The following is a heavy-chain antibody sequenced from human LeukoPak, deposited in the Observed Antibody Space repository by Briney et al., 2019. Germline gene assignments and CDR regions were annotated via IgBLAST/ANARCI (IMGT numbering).Heavy chain of an antibody. CDR1: GFTFSSYE. D-gene: IGHD4-17*01. CDR3: ARDLNDYGDPARRVYYYYMDV. J-gene: IGHJ6*03. V-gene: IGHV3-30*03. CDR2: ISYDGSNK. Sequence: GGSLRLSCAASGFTFSSYEMNWVRQAPGKGLEWVAVISYDGSNKYYADSVKGRFTISRDNSKNTLYLQMNSLRSEDTAVYYCARDLNDYGDPARRVYYYYMDVWGKGTTVTVSS.